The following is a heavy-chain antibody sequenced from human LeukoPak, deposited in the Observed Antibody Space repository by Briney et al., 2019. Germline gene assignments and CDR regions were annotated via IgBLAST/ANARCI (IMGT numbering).Heavy chain of an antibody. CDR2: IYYSGST. CDR1: GVSISSGGYY. Sequence: SQTLSLTCTVSGVSISSGGYYWSWIRQHPGKGLEWIGYIYYSGSTYYNPSLKSRVTISVDTSKNQFSLKLSSVTAADTAVYYCARAPYYYDSSTGGVGYYFDYWGQGTLVTVSS. V-gene: IGHV4-31*03. D-gene: IGHD3-22*01. CDR3: ARAPYYYDSSTGGVGYYFDY. J-gene: IGHJ4*02.